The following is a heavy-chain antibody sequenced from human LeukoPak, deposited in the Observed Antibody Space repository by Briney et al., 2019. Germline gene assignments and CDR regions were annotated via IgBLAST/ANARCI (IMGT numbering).Heavy chain of an antibody. J-gene: IGHJ4*02. CDR1: GFTFSSYG. Sequence: GGSLRLSCAASGFTFSSYGMHWVRQAPGKGLEWVSFIRYDGSNKYYADSVKGRFTISRDNSKNTLYLQMNSLRAEDTAVYYCAKDRHDSSGYYHDYWGQGTLVTVSS. V-gene: IGHV3-30*02. D-gene: IGHD3-22*01. CDR3: AKDRHDSSGYYHDY. CDR2: IRYDGSNK.